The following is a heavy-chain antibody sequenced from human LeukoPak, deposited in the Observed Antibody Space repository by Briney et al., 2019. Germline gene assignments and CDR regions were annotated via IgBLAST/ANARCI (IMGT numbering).Heavy chain of an antibody. Sequence: GGSLRLSCAASGFTFSSYAMSWVRQAPGKGLEWVSGISDSGRNTYYSDSVKGRFTISRDNSESTVYLQMNSLTAEDTAQYYCATGCVGSPNCQTTGYDHWGQGTLDTVSS. D-gene: IGHD2-2*01. CDR2: ISDSGRNT. CDR3: ATGCVGSPNCQTTGYDH. J-gene: IGHJ4*02. CDR1: GFTFSSYA. V-gene: IGHV3-23*01.